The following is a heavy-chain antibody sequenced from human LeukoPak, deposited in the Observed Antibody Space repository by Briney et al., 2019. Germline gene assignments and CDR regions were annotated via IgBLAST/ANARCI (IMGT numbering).Heavy chain of an antibody. Sequence: GASVKVSCKASGYTFTSYGISWARQAPGQGLEWMGWVSAYNGNTNYAQKLQGRVTMTTDTSTSTAYMELRSLRSDDTAVYYCARDPYDCSSTSCYLPRGMDVWGQGTTVTVSS. J-gene: IGHJ6*02. CDR2: VSAYNGNT. V-gene: IGHV1-18*01. D-gene: IGHD2-2*01. CDR3: ARDPYDCSSTSCYLPRGMDV. CDR1: GYTFTSYG.